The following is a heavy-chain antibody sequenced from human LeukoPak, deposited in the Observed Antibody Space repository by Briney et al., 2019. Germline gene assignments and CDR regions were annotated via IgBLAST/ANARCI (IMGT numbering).Heavy chain of an antibody. CDR2: IYTSGTT. D-gene: IGHD4-11*01. J-gene: IGHJ4*02. CDR3: ARHGYDTGNYLAHFDY. Sequence: SETLSLTCSVSGGSISSYYWNWIRQPAGKGLEWIGRIYTSGTTNYNPSLKSRVTMSVDTSKNQFSLKLSSVTAADTAVYYCARHGYDTGNYLAHFDYWGQGTLVTVSS. CDR1: GGSISSYY. V-gene: IGHV4-4*07.